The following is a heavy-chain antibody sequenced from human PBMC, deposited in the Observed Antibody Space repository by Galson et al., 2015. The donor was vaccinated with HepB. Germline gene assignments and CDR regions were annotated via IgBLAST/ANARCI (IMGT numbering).Heavy chain of an antibody. D-gene: IGHD2-15*01. J-gene: IGHJ4*02. V-gene: IGHV1-69*04. Sequence: SVKVSCKASGGTFSSYAISWVRQAPGQGLEWMGRIIPILGIANYAQKFQGRVTITADKSTSTAYMELSSLRSEDTAVYYCARDCSGGSCYWYWGQGTLVTVSS. CDR1: GGTFSSYA. CDR2: IIPILGIA. CDR3: ARDCSGGSCYWY.